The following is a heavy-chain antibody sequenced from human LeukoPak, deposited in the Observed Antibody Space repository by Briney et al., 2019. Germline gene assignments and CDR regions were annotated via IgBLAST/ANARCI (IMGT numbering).Heavy chain of an antibody. Sequence: ASVKVSCKASGYTFTGYYMHWVRQAPGQGLEWMGWINPNSGGTNYAQKFQGRVTMTRDTSISTAYMELSRLRSDDTAVYYCAXXXGYCGGDCQYYFDYWGQGTLVTVSS. CDR3: AXXXGYCGGDCQYYFDY. CDR2: INPNSGGT. J-gene: IGHJ4*02. CDR1: GYTFTGYY. D-gene: IGHD2-21*02. V-gene: IGHV1-2*02.